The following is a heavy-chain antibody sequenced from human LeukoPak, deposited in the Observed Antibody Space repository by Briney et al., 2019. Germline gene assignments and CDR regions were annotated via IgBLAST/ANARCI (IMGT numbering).Heavy chain of an antibody. V-gene: IGHV3-33*01. J-gene: IGHJ4*02. Sequence: PGRSLRLSCAASGFTFSSYGMHWVRQAPGKGLEWVAVIWYDGSNKYYADSVKGRFTISRDNSKNTLYLQMNSLRAEDTAVYYCAREGRGYYDSSGYYYDYWGQGTLVTVSS. CDR3: AREGRGYYDSSGYYYDY. CDR1: GFTFSSYG. CDR2: IWYDGSNK. D-gene: IGHD3-22*01.